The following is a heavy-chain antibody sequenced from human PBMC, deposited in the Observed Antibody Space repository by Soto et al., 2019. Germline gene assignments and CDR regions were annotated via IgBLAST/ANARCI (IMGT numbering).Heavy chain of an antibody. CDR2: IWYDGSNK. V-gene: IGHV3-33*01. CDR3: ARDKDYYDSSGYSDFDY. Sequence: GGSLRLSCAASGSTFSSYGMHWVRQAPGKGLEWVAVIWYDGSNKYYADSVKGRFTISRDNSKNTLYLQMNSLRAEGTAVYYCARDKDYYDSSGYSDFDYWGQGTLVTVSS. D-gene: IGHD3-22*01. J-gene: IGHJ4*02. CDR1: GSTFSSYG.